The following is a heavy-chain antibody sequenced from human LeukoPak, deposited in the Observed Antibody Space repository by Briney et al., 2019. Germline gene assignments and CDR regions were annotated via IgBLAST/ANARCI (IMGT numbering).Heavy chain of an antibody. J-gene: IGHJ3*02. CDR1: GFTFSSYA. D-gene: IGHD3-22*01. Sequence: PGGSLRLSCAASGFTFSSYAMSWVRQAPGKGLEWVSAISGSGGSTYYADSVKGRFTISRDNSKNTLYLQMNSLRAEDTAVYYCARGLELRYYDRYAFDIWGQGTMVTVSS. CDR3: ARGLELRYYDRYAFDI. V-gene: IGHV3-23*01. CDR2: ISGSGGST.